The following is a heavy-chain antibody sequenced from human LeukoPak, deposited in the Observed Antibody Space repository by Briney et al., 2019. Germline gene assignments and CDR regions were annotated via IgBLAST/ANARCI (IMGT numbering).Heavy chain of an antibody. Sequence: QPGRSLRLSCAASGFTFDDYAMHWVRQAPGRGLEWVSGISWNSGSIGYADSVKGRFTISRDNAKNSLYLQMNSLRAEDTALYYCAKAGGYSYGPLDYWGQGTLVTVSS. D-gene: IGHD5-18*01. CDR2: ISWNSGSI. CDR3: AKAGGYSYGPLDY. V-gene: IGHV3-9*01. J-gene: IGHJ4*02. CDR1: GFTFDDYA.